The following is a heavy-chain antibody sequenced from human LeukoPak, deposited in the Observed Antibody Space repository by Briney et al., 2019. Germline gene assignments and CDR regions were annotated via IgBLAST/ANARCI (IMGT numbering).Heavy chain of an antibody. Sequence: SETLSLTCAVYGGSFSDYYWSWIRQPPGKGLEWIGEINHSGSTNYNPSLKSRVTISVDTSKNQFSLKLSSVTAADTAVYYCARWFCSSTSCWFDYWGQGTLVTVSS. D-gene: IGHD2-2*01. J-gene: IGHJ4*02. CDR1: GGSFSDYY. CDR3: ARWFCSSTSCWFDY. CDR2: INHSGST. V-gene: IGHV4-34*01.